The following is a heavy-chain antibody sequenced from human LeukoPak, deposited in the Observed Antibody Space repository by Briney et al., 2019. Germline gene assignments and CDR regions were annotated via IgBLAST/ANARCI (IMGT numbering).Heavy chain of an antibody. V-gene: IGHV3-30*18. Sequence: GRSLRLSCAASGFTFSSYGMHWVRQAPGKGLEWVAVISYDGSNKYYADSVKGRFTISRDNSKNTLCLQMNSLRAEDTAVYYCAKSVRRIAVAGRGNYFDYWGQGTLVTVSS. CDR3: AKSVRRIAVAGRGNYFDY. CDR2: ISYDGSNK. J-gene: IGHJ4*02. D-gene: IGHD6-19*01. CDR1: GFTFSSYG.